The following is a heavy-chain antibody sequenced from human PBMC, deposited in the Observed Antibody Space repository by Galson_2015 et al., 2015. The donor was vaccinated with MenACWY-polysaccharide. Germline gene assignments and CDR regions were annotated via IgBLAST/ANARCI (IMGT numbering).Heavy chain of an antibody. CDR1: GYTFTSYD. J-gene: IGHJ5*02. D-gene: IGHD3-22*01. V-gene: IGHV1-8*01. CDR3: ARGGKYYYDSSGYLNWFDP. Sequence: SCKASGYTFTSYDINWVRQATGQGLEWMGWMNPNSGNTGFPQKFQGRVTMTRNTSISIAYMELSSLRSEDTAVYYCARGGKYYYDSSGYLNWFDPWGRGTLVTVSS. CDR2: MNPNSGNT.